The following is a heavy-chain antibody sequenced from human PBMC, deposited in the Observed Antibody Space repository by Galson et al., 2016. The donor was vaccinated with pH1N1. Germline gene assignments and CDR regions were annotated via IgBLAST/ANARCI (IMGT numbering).Heavy chain of an antibody. D-gene: IGHD1-26*01. V-gene: IGHV1-18*01. CDR2: ISGYNGNT. J-gene: IGHJ4*02. CDR1: GYTFSSYG. Sequence: SVKVSCKASGYTFSSYGISWVRQAPGKGLEWMGWISGYNGNTKYEQKIQGRVSMIIDTSTSTVYMELRSLRSDDTALYYCARMSGSSRYLDYWGQGTLVTVSS. CDR3: ARMSGSSRYLDY.